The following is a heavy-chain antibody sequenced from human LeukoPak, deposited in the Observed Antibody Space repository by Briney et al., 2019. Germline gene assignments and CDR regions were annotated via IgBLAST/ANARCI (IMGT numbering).Heavy chain of an antibody. CDR2: ISSNGGST. CDR3: VKPAYSSGWYDF. Sequence: QTGGSLRLSCSASGFTFSAYAMHWVRQAPGKGLEYVSAISSNGGSTYYADSVKGRFTISRDNSKNTLYVQMSSLRVEDTAVFYCVKPAYSSGWYDFWGQGTLVTVSS. CDR1: GFTFSAYA. D-gene: IGHD6-19*01. V-gene: IGHV3-64*05. J-gene: IGHJ5*01.